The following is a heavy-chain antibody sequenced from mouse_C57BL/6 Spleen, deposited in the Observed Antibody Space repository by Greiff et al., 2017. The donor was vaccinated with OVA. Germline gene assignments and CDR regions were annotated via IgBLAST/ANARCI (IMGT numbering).Heavy chain of an antibody. V-gene: IGHV1-52*01. Sequence: VQLQQSGAELVRPGSSVKLSCKASGYTFTSYWMHWVKQRPIQGLEWIGNIDPSDSETHYNQKFKDKATLTVDKSSSTAYMQLSSLTSEDSAVYYGARGGYYGSRVFDYWGQGTTLTVSS. CDR2: IDPSDSET. CDR3: ARGGYYGSRVFDY. D-gene: IGHD1-1*01. J-gene: IGHJ2*01. CDR1: GYTFTSYW.